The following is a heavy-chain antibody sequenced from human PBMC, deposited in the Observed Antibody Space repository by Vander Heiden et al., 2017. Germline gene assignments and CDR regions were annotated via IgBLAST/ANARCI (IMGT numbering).Heavy chain of an antibody. V-gene: IGHV3-23*01. CDR1: GFTFRSYA. J-gene: IGHJ4*02. CDR2: ISGSGGST. D-gene: IGHD3-10*01. CDR3: AKYHTVMVRGVLFDY. Sequence: EVQLWESGGGLVQPGGSLRLACAASGFTFRSYAMSWVRQAPGKGLEWVSAISGSGGSTYYADSVKGRFTISRDNSKNTLYLQMNSLRAEDTAVYYCAKYHTVMVRGVLFDYWGQGTLVTVSS.